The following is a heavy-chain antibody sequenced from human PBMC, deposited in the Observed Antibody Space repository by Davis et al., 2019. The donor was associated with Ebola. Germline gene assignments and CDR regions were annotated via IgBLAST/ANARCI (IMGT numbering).Heavy chain of an antibody. CDR3: ARDSDDYCFDY. J-gene: IGHJ4*02. CDR2: VRSHGSDD. V-gene: IGHV3-30*02. Sequence: GGSLRLSCAAPGFTFNIFDMHWVRQAPGRGLEWVAFVRSHGSDDHYADSVKGRFTISRDNSKNTLYLQMNSLRPEDTAVYYCARDSDDYCFDYWGQGTLVTVSS. CDR1: GFTFNIFD. D-gene: IGHD2-21*02.